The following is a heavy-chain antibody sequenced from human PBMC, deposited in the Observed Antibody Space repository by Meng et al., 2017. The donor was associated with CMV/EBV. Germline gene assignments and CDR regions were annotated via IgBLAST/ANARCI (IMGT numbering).Heavy chain of an antibody. J-gene: IGHJ5*02. CDR3: AINTCSSTSCYVMGGWFDP. D-gene: IGHD2-2*01. Sequence: ASVKVSCKASGYTFTGYYMHWVRQAPGQGLEWMGWINPNSGGTNYAQKFQGRVTMTRDTSISTAYMELSRLRSDDTAVYYCAINTCSSTSCYVMGGWFDPWGQGTLVTVSS. CDR2: INPNSGGT. V-gene: IGHV1-2*02. CDR1: GYTFTGYY.